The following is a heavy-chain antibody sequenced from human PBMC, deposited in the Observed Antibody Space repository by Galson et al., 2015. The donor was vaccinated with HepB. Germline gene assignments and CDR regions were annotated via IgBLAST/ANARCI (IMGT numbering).Heavy chain of an antibody. CDR3: ARGPSDDYVWGSQELDFDY. CDR1: GYTFTSHA. Sequence: SVKVSCKASGYTFTSHAMKWVRQAPGQGLEWMGWINTNTGNPTYAQGFTGRFVFSLDTSVSTAYLQISSLQAEDTAVYYCARGPSDDYVWGSQELDFDYWGQGTLVTVSS. J-gene: IGHJ4*02. CDR2: INTNTGNP. V-gene: IGHV7-4-1*02. D-gene: IGHD3-16*01.